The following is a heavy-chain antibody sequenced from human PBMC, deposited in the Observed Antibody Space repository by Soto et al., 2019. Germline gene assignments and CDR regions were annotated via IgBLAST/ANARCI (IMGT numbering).Heavy chain of an antibody. CDR2: IYYSGST. Sequence: ETLSLTCTVSGASVSSGSYYWSWIRQPPGKGLEWIGYIYYSGSTNYNPSLKSRVTISVDTSKNQFSLKLSSVTAADTAVYYCARGDYYYYYGMDVWGQGTMVTVSS. CDR1: GASVSSGSYY. J-gene: IGHJ6*02. CDR3: ARGDYYYYYGMDV. V-gene: IGHV4-61*01. D-gene: IGHD2-21*02.